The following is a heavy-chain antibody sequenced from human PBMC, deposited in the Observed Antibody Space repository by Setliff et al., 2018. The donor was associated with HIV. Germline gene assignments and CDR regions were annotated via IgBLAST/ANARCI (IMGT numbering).Heavy chain of an antibody. V-gene: IGHV5-51*01. D-gene: IGHD3-10*01. CDR3: ARVSRNLYGHLDGFDI. J-gene: IGHJ3*02. Sequence: PGESLKISCRASGYSFTDYWIGWVRQMPGKGLECMGIIYPGDSETKYSPPFQGQVTISVDKSFNTAYLQWSSLRASDTTMYYCARVSRNLYGHLDGFDIWGHGTMVTVSS. CDR2: IYPGDSET. CDR1: GYSFTDYW.